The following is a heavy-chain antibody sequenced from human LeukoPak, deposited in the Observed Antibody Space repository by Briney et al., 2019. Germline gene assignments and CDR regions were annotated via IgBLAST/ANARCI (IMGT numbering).Heavy chain of an antibody. V-gene: IGHV4-31*03. Sequence: XXTLSLTCTVSGGSISSGGYYWSWLRQHPGRGLEWLGYIYYSGSTYYNPSLKSRVTISVDTSKNQFSLKLSSVTAADTAVYYCARARRYSNYYYYYGMDVWGQGTTVTVSS. CDR2: IYYSGST. CDR1: GGSISSGGYY. J-gene: IGHJ6*02. CDR3: ARARRYSNYYYYYGMDV. D-gene: IGHD4-11*01.